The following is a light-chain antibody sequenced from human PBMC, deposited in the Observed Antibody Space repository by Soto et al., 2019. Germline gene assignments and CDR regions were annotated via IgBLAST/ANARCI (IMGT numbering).Light chain of an antibody. CDR3: QQYNSYSPT. CDR1: QSISSW. CDR2: DGS. V-gene: IGKV1-5*01. Sequence: DIQMTQSPSTLSASVGDRVTITCRASQSISSWLAWYQQKPGKAPKLLIYDGSSLESGVPSRFSGSGSGTEFTLTISCLQPDDFATYYCQQYNSYSPTFGQGTKVDMK. J-gene: IGKJ1*01.